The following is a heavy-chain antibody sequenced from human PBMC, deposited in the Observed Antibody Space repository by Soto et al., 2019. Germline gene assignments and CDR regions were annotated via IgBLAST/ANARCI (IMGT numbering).Heavy chain of an antibody. J-gene: IGHJ4*02. Sequence: PSETLSLTCTVFGGSISRYYWSWIRQSPGKGLEWIAYIYHTGATNYNPSLKSRVAISVDTSKNQLSLELTSVRPADTAVYYCARSSGFYTGSFYYWGQGTLVTVSS. D-gene: IGHD3-3*01. V-gene: IGHV4-59*01. CDR2: IYHTGAT. CDR1: GGSISRYY. CDR3: ARSSGFYTGSFYY.